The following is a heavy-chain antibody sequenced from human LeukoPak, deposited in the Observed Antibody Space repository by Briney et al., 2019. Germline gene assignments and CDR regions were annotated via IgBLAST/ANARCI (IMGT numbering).Heavy chain of an antibody. Sequence: GGSLRLSCAASGFNFANHAMSWVRQTPGKGLEWVSAISGGGDITYYAESVRGRFTISRDNSKDTLFLQMHSLRPGDTAVYYCVREDTPATANYWGQGTLVTISS. D-gene: IGHD2-21*02. J-gene: IGHJ4*02. CDR3: VREDTPATANY. CDR2: ISGGGDIT. V-gene: IGHV3-23*01. CDR1: GFNFANHA.